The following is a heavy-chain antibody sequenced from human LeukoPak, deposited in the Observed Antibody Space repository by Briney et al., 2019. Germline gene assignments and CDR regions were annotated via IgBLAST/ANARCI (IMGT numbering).Heavy chain of an antibody. V-gene: IGHV1-2*02. J-gene: IGHJ3*02. CDR3: ERAGVWDYSDSSGYHNAAFDI. CDR1: GYTFTDYY. Sequence: GASVKVFCKASGYTFTDYYMHWVRQAPGQGLEWMGWINPSSGCTNYAQKLQSRGTLTRDTSISTPYTDLSRLRSDDKAVDYCERAGVWDYSDSSGYHNAAFDIWGQGTMVTVSS. CDR2: INPSSGCT. D-gene: IGHD3-22*01.